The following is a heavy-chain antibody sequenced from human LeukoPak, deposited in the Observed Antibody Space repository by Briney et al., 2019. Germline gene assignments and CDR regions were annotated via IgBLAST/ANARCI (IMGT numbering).Heavy chain of an antibody. CDR1: GFTFSSYW. CDR2: IKQDGSEK. CDR3: AKEVDCPPDCLFFHS. Sequence: PGGSLRLSCAASGFTFSSYWMSWVRQAPGKGLEWVANIKQDGSEKYYVDSVKGRFAISRDNAKNSLYLQMNSLRPEDTALYHCAKEVDCPPDCLFFHSWGQGTLVTVSS. V-gene: IGHV3-7*03. D-gene: IGHD2-21*02. J-gene: IGHJ4*02.